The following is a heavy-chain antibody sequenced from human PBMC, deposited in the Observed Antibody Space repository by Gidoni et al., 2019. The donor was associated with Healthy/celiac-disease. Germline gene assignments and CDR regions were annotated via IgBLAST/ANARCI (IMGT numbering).Heavy chain of an antibody. CDR1: GGSISSSSYY. CDR3: ARTNFDRLSRLIDYGMDV. CDR2: IYYSGST. J-gene: IGHJ6*02. Sequence: QLQLQESGPGLVKPSETLSLTCTVSGGSISSSSYYWGWIRQPPWKGLELIGSIYYSGSTYYNPSIKSRVTISVDTSKNQFSLKLSSVTAAYTAVYYCARTNFDRLSRLIDYGMDVWGQGTTVTVSS. D-gene: IGHD3-9*01. V-gene: IGHV4-39*01.